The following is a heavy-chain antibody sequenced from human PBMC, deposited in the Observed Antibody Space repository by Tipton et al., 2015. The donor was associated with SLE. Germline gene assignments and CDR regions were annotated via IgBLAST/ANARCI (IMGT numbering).Heavy chain of an antibody. V-gene: IGHV4-34*01. D-gene: IGHD3-16*01. Sequence: TLSLTCAVYGGSFSGYYWSWIRQPPGKGLEWIGEINHSGSTNYNPSLQSRATISVDTSKNQFSLNLKSVTAADTAVYYCARQVSGGGAAWYFDIWGRGTLVTVSS. J-gene: IGHJ2*01. CDR1: GGSFSGYY. CDR3: ARQVSGGGAAWYFDI. CDR2: INHSGST.